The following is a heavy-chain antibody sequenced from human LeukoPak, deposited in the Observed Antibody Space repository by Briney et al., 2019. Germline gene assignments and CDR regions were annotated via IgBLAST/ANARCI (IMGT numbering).Heavy chain of an antibody. V-gene: IGHV4-39*01. J-gene: IGHJ5*02. Sequence: PSETLSLTCTVSGGSISSSSYYWGWIRQPPGKGLEWIGSIYYSGSTYYNPSLKSRVTISVDTSKNQFSLKLSSVTAADTAVYYCARHSPVQLERFNWFDPWGQGTLVTVSS. CDR1: GGSISSSSYY. D-gene: IGHD1-1*01. CDR3: ARHSPVQLERFNWFDP. CDR2: IYYSGST.